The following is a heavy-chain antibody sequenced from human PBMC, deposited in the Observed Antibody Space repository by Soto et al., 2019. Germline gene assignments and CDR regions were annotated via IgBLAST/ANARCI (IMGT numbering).Heavy chain of an antibody. V-gene: IGHV3-7*01. CDR1: GFTFSNYW. Sequence: GGSLRLSCAASGFTFSNYWMSWVRQAPGKGLEWVANIKQDGSEKYYVDSVKGRFTISRDNAKNSLYLQMNSLRAEDTAVYYCARDLPTGSSWPNPFDYWGQGTLVTVSS. D-gene: IGHD6-13*01. CDR3: ARDLPTGSSWPNPFDY. CDR2: IKQDGSEK. J-gene: IGHJ4*02.